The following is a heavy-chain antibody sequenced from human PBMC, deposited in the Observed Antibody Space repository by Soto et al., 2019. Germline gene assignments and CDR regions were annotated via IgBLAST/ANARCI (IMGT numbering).Heavy chain of an antibody. J-gene: IGHJ3*02. CDR1: GFTFSSYG. CDR2: IWYDGSNK. V-gene: IGHV3-33*01. Sequence: GGSLRLSCAASGFTFSSYGMHWVRQAPGKGLEWVAVIWYDGSNKYYADSVKGRFTISRDNSKNTLYLQMNSLRAEDTAVYYCARDGQWLGDDAFDIWGQGTMVIV. CDR3: ARDGQWLGDDAFDI. D-gene: IGHD6-19*01.